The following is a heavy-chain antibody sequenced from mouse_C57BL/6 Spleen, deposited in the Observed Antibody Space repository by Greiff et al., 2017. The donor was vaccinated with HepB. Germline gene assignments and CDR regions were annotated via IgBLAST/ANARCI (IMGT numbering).Heavy chain of an antibody. CDR3: ARAYYDSDGRFAY. D-gene: IGHD2-4*01. CDR2: INPNNGGT. Sequence: EVQLQQSGPELVKPGASVKMSCKASGYTFTDYNMHWVKQSHGKSLEWIGYINPNNGGTSYNQKFKGKATLTVNKSSSTAYMELRSLTSEDSAVYYCARAYYDSDGRFAYWGQGTLVTVSA. V-gene: IGHV1-22*01. J-gene: IGHJ3*01. CDR1: GYTFTDYN.